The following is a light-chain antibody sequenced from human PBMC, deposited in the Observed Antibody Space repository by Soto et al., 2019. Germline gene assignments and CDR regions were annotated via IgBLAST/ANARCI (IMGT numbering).Light chain of an antibody. V-gene: IGKV3-15*01. Sequence: EIVLTQSPATLSLSPGEIATLSCRASQSVSIDLAWYQQKPGQAPRLLIYGASTRATGIPARFSGSGSGTEFTLTISSLQSEDFAVYYCQQYNNWPPLTFGQGTRLEIK. CDR1: QSVSID. CDR3: QQYNNWPPLT. J-gene: IGKJ5*01. CDR2: GAS.